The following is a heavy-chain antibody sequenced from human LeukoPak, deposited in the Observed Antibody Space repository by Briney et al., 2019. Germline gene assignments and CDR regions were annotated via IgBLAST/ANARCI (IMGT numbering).Heavy chain of an antibody. J-gene: IGHJ4*02. Sequence: PGGSLRLSCAASGFTFSSYGMHWVRQAPGKGLEWVAIISNDGSNKYYADSVKGRFTISRDNSKNTLYLQMNSLRAEDTAVYYCAKVSGSYSGPIDFWGQGTLVTVSS. CDR1: GFTFSSYG. D-gene: IGHD1-26*01. CDR3: AKVSGSYSGPIDF. CDR2: ISNDGSNK. V-gene: IGHV3-30*18.